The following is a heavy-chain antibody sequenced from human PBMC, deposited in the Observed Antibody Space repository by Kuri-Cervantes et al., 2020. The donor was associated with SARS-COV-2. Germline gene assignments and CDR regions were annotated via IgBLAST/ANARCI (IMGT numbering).Heavy chain of an antibody. D-gene: IGHD6-13*01. J-gene: IGHJ4*02. Sequence: GESLKISCAASGFTFDDYGMSWVRQAPGKGLEWVSGINWNGGSTGYADSVKGRFTISRDNAKNPLYLQMNSLRAEDTALYYCAREKGSSSWPIDYWGQGTLVTISS. CDR3: AREKGSSSWPIDY. CDR1: GFTFDDYG. V-gene: IGHV3-20*04. CDR2: INWNGGST.